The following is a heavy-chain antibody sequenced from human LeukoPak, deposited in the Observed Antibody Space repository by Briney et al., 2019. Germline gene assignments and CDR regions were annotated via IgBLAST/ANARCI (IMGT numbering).Heavy chain of an antibody. D-gene: IGHD5-24*01. CDR1: RGSISSSGYS. Sequence: SETLSLTCTVSRGSISSSGYSWGWIRQPPGKGLEWIGTIYYSGSTYYNSSLESRVTMSVDTSKNQFSLKLTSVTAADTAVYYCARRVATNPRYRFDYWGHGTLVTVSS. CDR3: ARRVATNPRYRFDY. V-gene: IGHV4-39*01. J-gene: IGHJ4*01. CDR2: IYYSGST.